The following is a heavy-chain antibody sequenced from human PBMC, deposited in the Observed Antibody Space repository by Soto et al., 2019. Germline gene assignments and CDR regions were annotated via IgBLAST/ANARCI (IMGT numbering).Heavy chain of an antibody. V-gene: IGHV4-39*01. CDR1: GASITSLYYY. J-gene: IGHJ4*02. D-gene: IGHD6-6*01. CDR2: SYHSGST. Sequence: SETLSLTCTVSGASITSLYYYWGWIRQPPGKGLEWIGSSYHSGSTYYAPSLMSRVAMSVDTSKNQFSLKLNSVTAADTAVYYCARRGWGSSSFFDYWGQGTLVTVSS. CDR3: ARRGWGSSSFFDY.